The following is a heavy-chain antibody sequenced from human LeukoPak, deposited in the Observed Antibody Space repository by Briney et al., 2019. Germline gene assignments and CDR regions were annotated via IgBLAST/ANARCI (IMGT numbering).Heavy chain of an antibody. J-gene: IGHJ4*02. CDR1: GYSFTDYY. Sequence: AAVTVSCKASGYSFTDYYMHWVRQPPGQGLDWSGRINPKRGGTNYAQRFQSMVTLTRDTSISTAHMWLSRLTSDDTAVYYCALLWFGELWTKDYWGQGTLVTVSS. CDR2: INPKRGGT. V-gene: IGHV1-2*06. D-gene: IGHD3-10*01. CDR3: ALLWFGELWTKDY.